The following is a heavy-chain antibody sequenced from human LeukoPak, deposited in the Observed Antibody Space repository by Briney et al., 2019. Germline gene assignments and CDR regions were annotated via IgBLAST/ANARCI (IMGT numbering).Heavy chain of an antibody. V-gene: IGHV3-43*01. D-gene: IGHD4-11*01. Sequence: GGSLRLSCAASGFIFDDYSMHWIRQAPGKGLEWVALISWEGGVTTYADSVKGRFTISRDNNKNSLYLQMDSLTTEDSGVYYCAKDISNSVRYFYKDVWGKGTTVTVSS. J-gene: IGHJ6*03. CDR2: ISWEGGVT. CDR3: AKDISNSVRYFYKDV. CDR1: GFIFDDYS.